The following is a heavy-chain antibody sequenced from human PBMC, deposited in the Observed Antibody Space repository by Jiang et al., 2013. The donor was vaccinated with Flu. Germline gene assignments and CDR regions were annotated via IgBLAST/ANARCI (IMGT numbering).Heavy chain of an antibody. CDR1: GFSLSTSGMC. CDR3: ARSTGSGYYTEYFQH. J-gene: IGHJ1*01. V-gene: IGHV2-70*11. CDR2: IDWDDDK. D-gene: IGHD3-22*01. Sequence: TFSGFSLSTSGMCVSWIRQPPGKALEWLARIDWDDDKYYSTSLKTRLTISKDTSKNQVVLTMTNMDPVDTATYYCARSTGSGYYTEYFQHWGQGTLVTVSS.